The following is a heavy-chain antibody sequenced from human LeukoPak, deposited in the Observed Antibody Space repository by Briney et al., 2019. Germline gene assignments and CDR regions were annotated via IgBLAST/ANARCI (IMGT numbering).Heavy chain of an antibody. CDR2: ISYDGSNK. V-gene: IGHV3-30*04. CDR1: GFTFSSYA. Sequence: GGSLTLSCAASGFTFSSYAMHWVRQAPGKGLEWVAVISYDGSNKYYADSVKGRFTISRDNSKNTLYLQMNSLRAEDTAVYYCAREEPGIIDYWGQGTLVTVSS. D-gene: IGHD1-14*01. CDR3: AREEPGIIDY. J-gene: IGHJ4*02.